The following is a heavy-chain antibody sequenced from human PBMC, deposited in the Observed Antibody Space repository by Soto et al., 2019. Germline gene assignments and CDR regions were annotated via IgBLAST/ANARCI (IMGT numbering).Heavy chain of an antibody. CDR3: ARDFVAYDLDAFDI. D-gene: IGHD5-12*01. CDR2: IYSGGST. CDR1: GFTVSSNY. J-gene: IGHJ3*02. Sequence: GGSLRLSCAASGFTVSSNYMSWVRQAPGKGLEWVSVIYSGGSTYYADSVKGRFTISRDNSKNTLYLQMNSLRAEDTAVYYCARDFVAYDLDAFDIWGQGTMVTVSS. V-gene: IGHV3-66*01.